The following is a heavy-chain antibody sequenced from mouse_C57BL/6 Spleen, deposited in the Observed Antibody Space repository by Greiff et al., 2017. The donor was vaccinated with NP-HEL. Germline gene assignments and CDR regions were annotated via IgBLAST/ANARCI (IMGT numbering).Heavy chain of an antibody. J-gene: IGHJ2*01. CDR3: AKWESGTGDY. Sequence: VQLQQSGPELVKPGASVKISCKASGYTFTDYYMNWVKQSHGKSLEWIGDINPNNGGTSYNQKFKGKATLTVDKSSSTAYMELRSLTSEDSAVYYCAKWESGTGDYWGQGTTLTVSS. CDR1: GYTFTDYY. D-gene: IGHD1-3*01. V-gene: IGHV1-26*01. CDR2: INPNNGGT.